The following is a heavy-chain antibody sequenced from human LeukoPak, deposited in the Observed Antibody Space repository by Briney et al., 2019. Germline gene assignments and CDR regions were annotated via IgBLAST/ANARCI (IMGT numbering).Heavy chain of an antibody. V-gene: IGHV4-39*01. CDR1: GVSITSSSYY. CDR2: IYYSGSTYNYYSGNT. J-gene: IGHJ4*02. CDR3: ASRFTVTHCFDY. D-gene: IGHD4-17*01. Sequence: SETLSLTCTVSGVSITSSSYYWGWIRQPPGKGLEWIGSIYYSGSTYNYYSGNTYNNPSLKSRVTISVDTSKNQFSLKLSSVTAADTAVYYCASRFTVTHCFDYWGQGTLVTVSS.